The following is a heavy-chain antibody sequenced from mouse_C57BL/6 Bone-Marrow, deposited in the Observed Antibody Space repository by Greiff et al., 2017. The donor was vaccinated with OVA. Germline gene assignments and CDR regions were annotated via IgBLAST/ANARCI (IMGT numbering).Heavy chain of an antibody. J-gene: IGHJ2*01. CDR1: GFTFSDYG. Sequence: EVQLVESGGGLVKPGGSLKLSCAASGFTFSDYGMHWVRQAPEKGLEWVAYISSGSSTIYYTDHVKGRFTISRDNAKNTLFLQITSHRSENTAMDNCATYSNYFFDYWGQGTTLTVSS. V-gene: IGHV5-17*01. D-gene: IGHD2-5*01. CDR2: ISSGSSTI. CDR3: ATYSNYFFDY.